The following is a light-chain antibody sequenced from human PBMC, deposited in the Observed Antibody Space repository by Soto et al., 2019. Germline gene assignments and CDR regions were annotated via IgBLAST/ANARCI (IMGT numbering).Light chain of an antibody. CDR1: SSNIGAGYD. CDR3: QSYDSSLSGDV. V-gene: IGLV1-40*01. J-gene: IGLJ1*01. Sequence: QSVLTQPPSVCGAPGQRVTISCTGSSSNIGAGYDVHWYQQLPGTAPKLLIYGNSNRPSGVPDRFSGSKSGTSASLAITGLQAEDEADYYCQSYDSSLSGDVFGTGTKLTVL. CDR2: GNS.